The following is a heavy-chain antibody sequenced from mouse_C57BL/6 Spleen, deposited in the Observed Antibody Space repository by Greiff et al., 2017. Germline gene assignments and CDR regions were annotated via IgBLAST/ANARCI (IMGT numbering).Heavy chain of an antibody. J-gene: IGHJ2*01. D-gene: IGHD1-1*01. CDR3: ARSRTTVVAEGNYFDY. CDR2: INPSNGGT. V-gene: IGHV1-53*01. CDR1: GYTFTSYW. Sequence: QVQLQQPGTELVKPGASVKLSCKASGYTFTSYWMHWVKQRPGQGLEWIGNINPSNGGTNYNEKFKSKATLTADKSSSTAYMQLSSLTSEDSAVYYCARSRTTVVAEGNYFDYWGQGTTLTVSS.